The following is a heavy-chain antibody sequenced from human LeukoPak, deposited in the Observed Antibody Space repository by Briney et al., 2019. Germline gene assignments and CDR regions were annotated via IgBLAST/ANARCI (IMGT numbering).Heavy chain of an antibody. Sequence: PGGSLRLSCAASGFTFSSYAMHWVRQAPGKGLEWVAVISYDGSNKYYADSVKGRFTISRDNSKNTLYLQMNSLRAEDTAVYCCARDPYCGGDCYSADYWGQGTLVTVSS. CDR2: ISYDGSNK. D-gene: IGHD2-21*02. CDR3: ARDPYCGGDCYSADY. J-gene: IGHJ4*02. V-gene: IGHV3-30-3*01. CDR1: GFTFSSYA.